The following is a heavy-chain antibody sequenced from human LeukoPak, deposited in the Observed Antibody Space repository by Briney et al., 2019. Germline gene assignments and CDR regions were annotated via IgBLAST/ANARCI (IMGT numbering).Heavy chain of an antibody. CDR2: ISSSGSTI. V-gene: IGHV3-11*01. CDR1: GFTFSDYY. J-gene: IGHJ3*02. CDR3: ARVKYSGYDLPRAFDI. D-gene: IGHD5-12*01. Sequence: GGSLRLSCAASGFTFSDYYMSWIRQAPGKGLEWVSYISSSGSTIYYADSVKGRFTISRDNAKNSLYLQMNSLRAEDTAVYYCARVKYSGYDLPRAFDIWGQGTMVTVSS.